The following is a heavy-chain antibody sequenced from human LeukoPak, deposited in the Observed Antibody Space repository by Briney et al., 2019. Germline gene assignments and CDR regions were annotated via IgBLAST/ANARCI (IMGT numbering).Heavy chain of an antibody. CDR3: AKRAPYSSDWYVDY. V-gene: IGHV3-20*04. CDR1: GFTFYDYG. Sequence: GGSLRLSCAASGFTFYDYGLSWVRQAPGKGLKWVSGINWNGGSTGYADSVKGRFTISRDNAKNSLYLQMNSLRAEDTAVYYCAKRAPYSSDWYVDYWGQGTLVTVSS. J-gene: IGHJ4*02. CDR2: INWNGGST. D-gene: IGHD6-19*01.